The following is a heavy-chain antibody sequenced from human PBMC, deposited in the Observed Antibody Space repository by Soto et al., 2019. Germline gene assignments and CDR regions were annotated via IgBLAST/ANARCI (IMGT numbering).Heavy chain of an antibody. CDR2: ISSSSNTI. J-gene: IGHJ6*02. D-gene: IGHD2-2*01. Sequence: APGKRLEWVSYISSSSNTIYYADSVKGRFTISKDNTKNSLFLQMNSLRAEDTAVYYCATRGPTLEYCSSTSCLLDVSDQVTTVTVSS. CDR3: ATRGPTLEYCSSTSCLLDV. V-gene: IGHV3-48*01.